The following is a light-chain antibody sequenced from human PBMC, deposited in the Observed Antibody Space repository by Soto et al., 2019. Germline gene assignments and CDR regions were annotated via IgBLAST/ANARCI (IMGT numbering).Light chain of an antibody. CDR1: RSNIGAGYD. Sequence: QSVLTQPPSVSGAPGQRVTISCTGSRSNIGAGYDVHWYQQLPGTAPKFLIYSNSNRPSGVPDRFSGSKSGTSASLAITGLQAEDEADYYCQSYDSSLSGSVFGGGTKLTVL. CDR3: QSYDSSLSGSV. CDR2: SNS. V-gene: IGLV1-40*01. J-gene: IGLJ3*02.